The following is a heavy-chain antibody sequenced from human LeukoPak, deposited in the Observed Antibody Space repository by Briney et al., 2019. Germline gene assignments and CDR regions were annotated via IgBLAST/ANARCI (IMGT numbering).Heavy chain of an antibody. CDR1: GFTFSSYE. V-gene: IGHV3-48*03. J-gene: IGHJ4*02. CDR2: ISSSGSTI. CDR3: AGVGGWYYDY. Sequence: GGSLRLSCAASGFTFSSYEMNWVRQAPGKGLEWVSYISSSGSTIYYADSVKGRFTISRDNAKNSLYLQMDSLRAEDTAVYYCAGVGGWYYDYWGQGTLVTVSS. D-gene: IGHD6-19*01.